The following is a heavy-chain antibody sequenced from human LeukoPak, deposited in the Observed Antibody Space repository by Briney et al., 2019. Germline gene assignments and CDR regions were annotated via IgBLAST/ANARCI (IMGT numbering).Heavy chain of an antibody. CDR2: ISPSGGHI. CDR1: GFTFSRLA. Sequence: GGSLRLSCAGSGFTFSRLAMNWVRQASREGLEWVSSISPSGGHIYYADSVRGRFTVSRDNAKNSLYLQMDSLRDGDTAVYYCARAIRSGYDFWSGYYTGGGAFDYWGQGTLVTVSS. D-gene: IGHD3-3*01. CDR3: ARAIRSGYDFWSGYYTGGGAFDY. J-gene: IGHJ4*02. V-gene: IGHV3-21*01.